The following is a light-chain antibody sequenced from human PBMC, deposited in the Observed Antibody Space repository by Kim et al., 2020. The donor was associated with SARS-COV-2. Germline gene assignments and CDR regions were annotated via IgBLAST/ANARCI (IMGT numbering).Light chain of an antibody. CDR2: WAS. Sequence: TINCKSSQSILYRYNNKNYLAWYQQKPRQPPKLLLYWASTREPGVPDRFSGSGSGTDFTLTISSVQAEDVASYYCQQYYTTPPAYTFGQGTKLEI. J-gene: IGKJ2*01. CDR1: QSILYRYNNKNY. V-gene: IGKV4-1*01. CDR3: QQYYTTPPAYT.